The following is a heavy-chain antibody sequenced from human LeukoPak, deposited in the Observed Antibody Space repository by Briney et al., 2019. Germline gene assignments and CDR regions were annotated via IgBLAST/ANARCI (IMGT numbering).Heavy chain of an antibody. CDR2: IKQDGSEK. D-gene: IGHD3-3*01. CDR3: ARDGFDFWSGYAYYFDH. Sequence: GGSLRLSCAASGFTFSSYWMSWVRQAPGKGLEWVANIKQDGSEKYYVDSVKGRFTISRDNAKNSLYLQMNSLRAEDTAVYYCARDGFDFWSGYAYYFDHWGQGTLVTVSS. V-gene: IGHV3-7*01. J-gene: IGHJ4*02. CDR1: GFTFSSYW.